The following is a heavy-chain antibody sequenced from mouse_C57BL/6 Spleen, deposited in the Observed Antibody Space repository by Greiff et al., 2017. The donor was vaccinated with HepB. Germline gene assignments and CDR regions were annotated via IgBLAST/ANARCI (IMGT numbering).Heavy chain of an antibody. V-gene: IGHV3-8*01. CDR3: ARYGNYLYYVDY. CDR2: ISYSGST. J-gene: IGHJ2*01. CDR1: GYSITSDY. D-gene: IGHD2-1*01. Sequence: EVKLVESGPGLAKPSQTLSLTCSVPGYSITSDYWNWIRKFPGNKLEYMGYISYSGSTYYNPSLKSRISITRDTPKNQYYLQLNSGTTEYTATYYCARYGNYLYYVDYWGQGTTLTVSS.